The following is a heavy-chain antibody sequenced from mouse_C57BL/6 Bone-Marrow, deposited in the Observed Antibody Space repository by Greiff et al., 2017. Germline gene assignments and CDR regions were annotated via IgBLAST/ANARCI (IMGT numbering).Heavy chain of an antibody. D-gene: IGHD1-1*01. V-gene: IGHV1-64*01. CDR3: AKLYYY. Sequence: VQLQQPGAELVKPGASVKLSCKASGYTFTSYWMHWVKQRPAQGLEWIGMNHPNSGSTNYNEKFKSKDTLTVDKSSSTAYMQPSSLTSEDSAVYYCAKLYYYWGQGTTLTVSS. CDR2: NHPNSGST. J-gene: IGHJ2*01. CDR1: GYTFTSYW.